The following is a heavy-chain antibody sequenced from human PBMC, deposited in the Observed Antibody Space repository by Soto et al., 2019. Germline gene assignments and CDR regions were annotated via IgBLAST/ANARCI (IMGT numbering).Heavy chain of an antibody. D-gene: IGHD2-2*02. CDR3: ARERCSSTSCYTVTHHSNWFDP. J-gene: IGHJ5*02. CDR1: GGSISSGGYY. Sequence: SETLSLTCTVSGGSISSGGYYWSWIRQHPGKGLEWIGYIYYSGSTYYNPSLKSRVTISVDTSKNQFSLKLSSVTAADTAVYYCARERCSSTSCYTVTHHSNWFDPWGQGTLVTVSS. CDR2: IYYSGST. V-gene: IGHV4-31*03.